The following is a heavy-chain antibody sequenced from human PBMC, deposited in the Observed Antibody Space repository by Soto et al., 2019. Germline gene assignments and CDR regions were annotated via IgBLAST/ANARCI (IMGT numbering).Heavy chain of an antibody. CDR1: GLIFSNNG. V-gene: IGHV3-30*02. J-gene: IGHJ4*02. Sequence: GGSLRLSCVVSGLIFSNNGMHWVRQTPGKGLEWVAFMSYDGSDTFYADSVKGRFTISRDNSKNTLFLHMSNLRAEDTAMYYCTIVRVADSALDHWGQGTLVTVSS. CDR3: TIVRVADSALDH. CDR2: MSYDGSDT. D-gene: IGHD3-10*02.